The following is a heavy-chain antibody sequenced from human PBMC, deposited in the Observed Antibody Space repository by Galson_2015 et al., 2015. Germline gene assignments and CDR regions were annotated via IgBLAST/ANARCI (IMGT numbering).Heavy chain of an antibody. Sequence: SLRLSCAASGFTFSDYYMSWIRQAPGKGLEWVSYISSSGSTIYYADSVKGRFTISRDNAKNSLYLQMNSQRAEDTAVYYCARDLSPFEPTLDYWGKGTLVTVSS. CDR1: GFTFSDYY. CDR3: ARDLSPFEPTLDY. D-gene: IGHD1-14*01. V-gene: IGHV3-11*01. J-gene: IGHJ4*02. CDR2: ISSSGSTI.